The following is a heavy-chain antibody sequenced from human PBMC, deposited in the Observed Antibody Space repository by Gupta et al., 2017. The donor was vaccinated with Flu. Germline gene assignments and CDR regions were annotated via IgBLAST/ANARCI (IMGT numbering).Heavy chain of an antibody. CDR3: ARETSGASSFY. D-gene: IGHD2-2*01. V-gene: IGHV4-39*01. Sequence: GSIRQPPGKGLEWILRIYYNGTTYYSPCLKSRLTISVDTSKNQFSLNLRSVTAYDTAVSYCARETSGASSFYWGPG. J-gene: IGHJ4*02. CDR2: IYYNGTT.